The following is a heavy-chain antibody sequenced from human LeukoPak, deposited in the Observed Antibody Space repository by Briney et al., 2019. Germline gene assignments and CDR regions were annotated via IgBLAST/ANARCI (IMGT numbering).Heavy chain of an antibody. CDR2: ISSSSSYI. V-gene: IGHV3-21*01. D-gene: IGHD3-22*01. Sequence: GGSLRLSCAASGFTFSSYSMNWVRQAPGKGLEWVSSISSSSSYIYYADSVKGRFTISRDNAKSSLYLQMNSLRAEDTAVYYCARDPNSSGYYYGFDYWGQGTLVTVSS. CDR1: GFTFSSYS. CDR3: ARDPNSSGYYYGFDY. J-gene: IGHJ4*02.